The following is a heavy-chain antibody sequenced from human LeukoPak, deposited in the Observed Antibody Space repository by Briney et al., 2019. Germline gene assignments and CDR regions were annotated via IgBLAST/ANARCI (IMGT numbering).Heavy chain of an antibody. CDR3: ARAKVRHSSWIQWGMDV. CDR1: GYSISSGYY. Sequence: SETLSLTCTVSGYSISSGYYWGWIRQPPGKGLEWIGSIYHSGSTYYNPSLKSRVTISVDTSKNQFSLKLSSVTAADTAVYYCARAKVRHSSWIQWGMDVWGQGTTVTVSS. J-gene: IGHJ6*02. V-gene: IGHV4-38-2*02. D-gene: IGHD6-13*01. CDR2: IYHSGST.